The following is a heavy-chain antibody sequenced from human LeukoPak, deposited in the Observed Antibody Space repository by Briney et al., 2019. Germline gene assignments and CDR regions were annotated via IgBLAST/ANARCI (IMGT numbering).Heavy chain of an antibody. D-gene: IGHD5-24*01. CDR2: ISAYNGNT. Sequence: GASVKVSCKASGYTFTSYGISWVRQAPGQGLEWMGWISAYNGNTNYAQKLQGRVTMTTDTSTSTAYMELRSLRSDDTAVYYCARDRNVGMATITSRYNWFDPWGQGTLVTVSS. CDR1: GYTFTSYG. CDR3: ARDRNVGMATITSRYNWFDP. V-gene: IGHV1-18*01. J-gene: IGHJ5*02.